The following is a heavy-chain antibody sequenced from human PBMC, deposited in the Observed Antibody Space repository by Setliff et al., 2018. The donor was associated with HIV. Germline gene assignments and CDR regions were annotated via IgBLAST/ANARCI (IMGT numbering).Heavy chain of an antibody. CDR2: INKSGIT. Sequence: PSETLSLTCTVSGGSISTYYWSWIRQPPGKGLEWIGYINKSGITTYNPSLKSRVTISIDTSKNQFSLRLHSVTAADTAVYYCARDPPGYGDSNDYWGQGTLVTVSS. J-gene: IGHJ4*02. CDR3: ARDPPGYGDSNDY. D-gene: IGHD4-17*01. V-gene: IGHV4-59*01. CDR1: GGSISTYY.